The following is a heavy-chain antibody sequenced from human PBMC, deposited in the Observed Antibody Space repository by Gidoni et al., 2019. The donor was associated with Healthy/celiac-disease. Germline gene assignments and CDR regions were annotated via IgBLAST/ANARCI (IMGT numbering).Heavy chain of an antibody. CDR3: ARALYGDYQWFDP. Sequence: QVQLVESGGGVVQPGRSLRLSCAASGFTFSSYAMHWVRPAPGKGLEWVAVISYDGSNKYYADSVKGRFTISRDNSKNTLYLQMNSLRAEDTAVYYCARALYGDYQWFDPWGQGTLVTVSS. CDR2: ISYDGSNK. CDR1: GFTFSSYA. J-gene: IGHJ5*02. D-gene: IGHD4-17*01. V-gene: IGHV3-30-3*01.